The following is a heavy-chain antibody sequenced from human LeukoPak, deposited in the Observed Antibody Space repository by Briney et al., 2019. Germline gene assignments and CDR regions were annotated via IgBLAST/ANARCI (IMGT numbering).Heavy chain of an antibody. D-gene: IGHD3-22*01. CDR3: ARGYYDSSGFWYFDL. V-gene: IGHV1-69*02. Sequence: ASVKVSCKASGGTFSSYTISWVRQAPGQGLEWMGRIIPILGIANYAQKFRGRVTITADKSTSTAYMELSSLRSEDTAVYYCARGYYDSSGFWYFDLWGRGTLVTVSS. CDR2: IIPILGIA. J-gene: IGHJ2*01. CDR1: GGTFSSYT.